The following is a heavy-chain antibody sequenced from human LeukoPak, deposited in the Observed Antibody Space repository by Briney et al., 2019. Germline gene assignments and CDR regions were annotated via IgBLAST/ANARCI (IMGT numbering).Heavy chain of an antibody. J-gene: IGHJ4*02. V-gene: IGHV3-30-3*01. CDR3: AKAYYYDSTGYYITYYFDY. CDR1: GFTFGAYA. CDR2: ILYDGSNE. D-gene: IGHD3-22*01. Sequence: PGGSLRLSCAASGFTFGAYALHWVRRSPGKGLEWVGLILYDGSNEFYADSVKGRFTISRDNSKNTLYLQMNSLRAEDTAIYYCAKAYYYDSTGYYITYYFDYWGQGTLVTVSS.